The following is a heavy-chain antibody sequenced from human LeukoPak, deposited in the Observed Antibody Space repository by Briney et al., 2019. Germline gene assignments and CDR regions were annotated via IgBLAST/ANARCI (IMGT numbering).Heavy chain of an antibody. CDR1: GFTFNIYE. J-gene: IGHJ4*02. CDR2: ISSSGRTT. V-gene: IGHV3-48*03. D-gene: IGHD2-15*01. CDR3: ARGPRDPTEFCSGGRCAPTYEF. Sequence: PGGSLRLSCVVSGFTFNIYEMNWVRQAPGKGLEWVSYISSSGRTTYYADSAKGRFTISRDNAKNSLYLQMNSLRVDDTAVYYCARGPRDPTEFCSGGRCAPTYEFWGQGTLVTVSS.